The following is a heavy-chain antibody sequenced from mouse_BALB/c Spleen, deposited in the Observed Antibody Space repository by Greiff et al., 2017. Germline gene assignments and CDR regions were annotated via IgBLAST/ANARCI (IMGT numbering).Heavy chain of an antibody. CDR3: ASPYGNSPFAY. D-gene: IGHD2-1*01. Sequence: VQLVESGPGLVAPSQSLSITCTVSGFSLTSYGVHWVRQPPGKGLEWLGVLWAGGSTNYNSALMSRLSISKDNSKSQVFLKMNSLQTDDTAMYYCASPYGNSPFAYWGQGTLGTVSA. V-gene: IGHV2-9*02. CDR2: LWAGGST. CDR1: GFSLTSYG. J-gene: IGHJ3*01.